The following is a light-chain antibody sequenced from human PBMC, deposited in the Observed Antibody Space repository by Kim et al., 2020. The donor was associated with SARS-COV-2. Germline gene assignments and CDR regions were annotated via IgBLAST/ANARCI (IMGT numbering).Light chain of an antibody. Sequence: SVTIAWTGTSRDVGGYNYVSWYQQHPGKAPKLMIYDVSKRPSGVPDRFSGSKSGNTASLTISGLQAEDEADYYCCSYAGSYTFYVFGTGTKVTVL. CDR1: SRDVGGYNY. CDR3: CSYAGSYTFYV. CDR2: DVS. V-gene: IGLV2-11*01. J-gene: IGLJ1*01.